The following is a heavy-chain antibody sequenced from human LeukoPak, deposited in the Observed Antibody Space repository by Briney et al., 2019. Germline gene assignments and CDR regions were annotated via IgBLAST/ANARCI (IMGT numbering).Heavy chain of an antibody. Sequence: GGSLRLSCAVSGFTFSSYGMNWLRQAPGKGLEWVSFISSGSRSIYYADSVKGRFTISRDNAKNSLYLQTNSLRTEDTAVYYCARDNYDYGDYYFDYWGQGTLVTVSS. CDR2: ISSGSRSI. CDR1: GFTFSSYG. V-gene: IGHV3-21*01. D-gene: IGHD4-17*01. J-gene: IGHJ4*02. CDR3: ARDNYDYGDYYFDY.